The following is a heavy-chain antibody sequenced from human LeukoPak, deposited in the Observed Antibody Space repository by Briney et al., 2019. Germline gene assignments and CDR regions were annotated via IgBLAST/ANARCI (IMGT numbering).Heavy chain of an antibody. J-gene: IGHJ4*02. V-gene: IGHV3-30-3*01. D-gene: IGHD6-19*01. CDR1: GFTFSSYA. CDR3: ARAPSSGWSYYFDY. Sequence: PGRSLRLSCVASGFTFSSYAMHWVRQAPGKGLEWVAVISYDGSNKYYADSVKGRFTISRDNSKNTLYLQMNSLRAEDTAVYYCARAPSSGWSYYFDYRGQGTLVTVSS. CDR2: ISYDGSNK.